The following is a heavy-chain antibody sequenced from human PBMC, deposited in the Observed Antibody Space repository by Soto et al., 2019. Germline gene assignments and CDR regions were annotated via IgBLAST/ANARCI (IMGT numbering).Heavy chain of an antibody. Sequence: SETLSLTCTVSGNSISSYYWSWILQPPGQGLEWIGYIYYSGSTNYNPSLKSRVIISVDTSKNQLSLKLSSVPAADPAVYYCARDYATSYYDILTGYSSYYYYAMDVWGPGTTVTVSS. V-gene: IGHV4-59*01. D-gene: IGHD3-9*01. CDR1: GNSISSYY. CDR3: ARDYATSYYDILTGYSSYYYYAMDV. CDR2: IYYSGST. J-gene: IGHJ6*02.